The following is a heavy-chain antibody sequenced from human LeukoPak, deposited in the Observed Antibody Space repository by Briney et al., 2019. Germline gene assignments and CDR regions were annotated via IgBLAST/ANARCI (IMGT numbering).Heavy chain of an antibody. J-gene: IGHJ4*02. CDR2: IHYSGDT. CDR3: ARTYYYDSSGSVGQYFDS. D-gene: IGHD3-22*01. CDR1: GGSLRGSSNF. Sequence: SETLSLTCTVSGGSLRGSSNFWGWIRQPPGKGLEWIGRIHYSGDTNYNPSLKSRVTISVDTSKNQFSLRLSSVTAADTAVYYCARTYYYDSSGSVGQYFDSWGQGTLVTVSS. V-gene: IGHV4-39*01.